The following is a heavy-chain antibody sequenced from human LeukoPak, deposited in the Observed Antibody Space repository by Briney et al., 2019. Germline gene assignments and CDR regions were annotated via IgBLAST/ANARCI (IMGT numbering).Heavy chain of an antibody. CDR3: ANEIRPNDH. D-gene: IGHD4-17*01. J-gene: IGHJ4*02. Sequence: GGSLRLSCAASGFTFSSHAMSWVRQAPGKGLEWVSAISISGGSTYYADSVKGRFTISRDNSKNTLYLQMNSLRPEDTAVYYCANEIRPNDHWGQGTLVTVSS. V-gene: IGHV3-23*01. CDR2: ISISGGST. CDR1: GFTFSSHA.